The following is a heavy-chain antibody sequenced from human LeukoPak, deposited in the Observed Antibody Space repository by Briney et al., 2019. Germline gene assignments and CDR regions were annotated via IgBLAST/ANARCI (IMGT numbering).Heavy chain of an antibody. CDR3: ARVRYNWNRDFDY. V-gene: IGHV4-59*08. CDR2: IYYSGST. CDR1: GGSFSGYY. J-gene: IGHJ4*02. Sequence: SETLSLTCAVYGGSFSGYYWSWIRQPPGKGLEWIGYIYYSGSTNYNPSLKSRVTMSVDTSKNQFSLKLSSVTAADTAVYYCARVRYNWNRDFDYWGQGTLVTVSS. D-gene: IGHD1-20*01.